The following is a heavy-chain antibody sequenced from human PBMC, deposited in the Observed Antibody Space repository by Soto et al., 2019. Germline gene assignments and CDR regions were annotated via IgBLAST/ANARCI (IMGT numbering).Heavy chain of an antibody. J-gene: IGHJ4*02. Sequence: SETLSLTCAVYGGSFSGYYWSWIRKPPGKGLEWIGEINHSGSTNYNPSLKSRVTISIDTSKKQFSLKVKSVTAADTAVYYCASAAQVWLPFDSWGQGTLVTVSS. CDR3: ASAAQVWLPFDS. CDR1: GGSFSGYY. CDR2: INHSGST. V-gene: IGHV4-34*01. D-gene: IGHD6-25*01.